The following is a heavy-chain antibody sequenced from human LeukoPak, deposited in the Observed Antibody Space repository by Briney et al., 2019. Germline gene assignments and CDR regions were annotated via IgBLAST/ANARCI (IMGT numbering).Heavy chain of an antibody. CDR3: ARGGARYLDS. D-gene: IGHD3-9*01. CDR2: MKEDGSDI. V-gene: IGHV3-7*01. J-gene: IGHJ4*02. Sequence: GGSLRLSCVASGFDFNSYTMSWARQAQGKGLEWVAKMKEDGSDIHYVDSVKGRFTICRDNAKNSLCLQMSSLRAEDTAVYYCARGGARYLDSWGQGIPVTVSS. CDR1: GFDFNSYT.